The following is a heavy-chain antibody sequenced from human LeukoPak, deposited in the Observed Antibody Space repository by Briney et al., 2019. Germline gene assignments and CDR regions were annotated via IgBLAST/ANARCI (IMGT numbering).Heavy chain of an antibody. CDR3: ARVTQQLGFDP. D-gene: IGHD6-13*01. CDR1: GYTFTSYD. CDR2: MNPNSGNT. Sequence: ASVKVSCKASGYTFTSYDINWVRQATGQGLEWMGWMNPNSGNTGYAQKFQGRVTITRNTSISTAYMELSSLRSEDTAVYYCARVTQQLGFDPWGQGTLVTVSS. J-gene: IGHJ5*02. V-gene: IGHV1-8*03.